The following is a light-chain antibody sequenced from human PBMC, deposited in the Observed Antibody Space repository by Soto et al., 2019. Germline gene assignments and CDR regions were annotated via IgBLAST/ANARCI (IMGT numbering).Light chain of an antibody. Sequence: QSVLTQPPSASGPPGQRVTISCSGSVSNIGSNTVNWYQHLPGTAPRFLIYSNDQRPSGVPDRVSGSKSGTSASLAISGLQYEDEADYYCAAWDDSLNAYVFGTGTKLTV. J-gene: IGLJ1*01. CDR1: VSNIGSNT. V-gene: IGLV1-44*01. CDR2: SND. CDR3: AAWDDSLNAYV.